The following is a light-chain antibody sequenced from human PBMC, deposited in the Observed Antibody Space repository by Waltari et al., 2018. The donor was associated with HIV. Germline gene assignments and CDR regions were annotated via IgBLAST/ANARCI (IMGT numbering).Light chain of an antibody. Sequence: QSALTQPRSVSGSPGQSVTISCIGTSSDIGTSNYVSWYQNHPGNAPKLLLFDVDTRPSGVPDRFSGSKSGSTASLTIAGLQGDDEADYYCCSYAGSHSLLFGGGTKVTVL. CDR1: SSDIGTSNY. CDR3: CSYAGSHSLL. CDR2: DVD. J-gene: IGLJ3*02. V-gene: IGLV2-11*01.